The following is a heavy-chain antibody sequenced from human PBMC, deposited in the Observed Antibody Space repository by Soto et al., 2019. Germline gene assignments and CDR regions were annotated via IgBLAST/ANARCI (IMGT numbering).Heavy chain of an antibody. J-gene: IGHJ4*02. CDR1: GFTFSDHY. CDR3: ARRSSLRSLDY. D-gene: IGHD5-12*01. Sequence: GGSLRLSCGASGFTFSDHYMDWVRQAPGKGLEWVGRIRDKAHSYTAEYAASVKGRFTISRDDSKNSLFLQMNSLKTEDTAVYYCARRSSLRSLDYWGQGTLVTVSS. CDR2: IRDKAHSYTA. V-gene: IGHV3-72*01.